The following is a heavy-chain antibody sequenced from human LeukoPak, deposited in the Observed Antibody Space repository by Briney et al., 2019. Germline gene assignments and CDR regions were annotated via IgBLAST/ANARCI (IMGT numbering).Heavy chain of an antibody. CDR1: GDTFSSYA. Sequence: SVKVSCKASGDTFSSYATSWVRQAPGQGLEWMGGIIPIFGTANYAQKFQGRVTITADESTSTAYMELSSLRSEDTAVYYCARIRRDAFDIWGQGTMVTVSS. CDR3: ARIRRDAFDI. J-gene: IGHJ3*02. V-gene: IGHV1-69*13. CDR2: IIPIFGTA.